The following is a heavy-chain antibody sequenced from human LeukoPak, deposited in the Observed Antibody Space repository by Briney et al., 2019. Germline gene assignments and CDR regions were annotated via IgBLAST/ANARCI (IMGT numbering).Heavy chain of an antibody. J-gene: IGHJ5*02. V-gene: IGHV1-18*01. CDR3: ARAIDIVVVPAAIDWFDP. CDR2: ISAYNGNT. Sequence: ASVKVSCKASGYTFTSYGISWVRQAPGQGLEWMGWISAYNGNTNYAQKLQGRVTMTTDTSTSTAYMELRSLRSDDTAVYYRARAIDIVVVPAAIDWFDPWGQGTLVTVSS. CDR1: GYTFTSYG. D-gene: IGHD2-2*01.